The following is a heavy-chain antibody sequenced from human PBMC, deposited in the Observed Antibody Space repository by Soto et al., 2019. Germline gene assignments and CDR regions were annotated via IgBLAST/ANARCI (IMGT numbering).Heavy chain of an antibody. Sequence: SGGSLRLSCAASGFTFSSYAMSWVRQAPGKGLEWVSGISGSGGSAYYADSVKGRFTTSRDSSKDTLYLQMSSLRADDTALYYCAKVPGYCGGGSCYWYVDLWGRGALVTVSS. J-gene: IGHJ2*01. CDR2: ISGSGGSA. CDR3: AKVPGYCGGGSCYWYVDL. D-gene: IGHD2-21*01. V-gene: IGHV3-23*01. CDR1: GFTFSSYA.